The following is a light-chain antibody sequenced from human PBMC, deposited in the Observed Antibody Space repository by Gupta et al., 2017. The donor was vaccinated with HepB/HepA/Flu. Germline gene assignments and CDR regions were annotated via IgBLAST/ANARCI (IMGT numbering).Light chain of an antibody. CDR3: KSYAGSNIWV. CDR1: NSDVGAYNY. J-gene: IGLJ3*02. V-gene: IGLV2-14*01. CDR2: DVN. Sequence: SALPQPASGSGSPGQPLPISSTGTNSDVGAYNYVSWYQQHPGKDPKLMIYDVNYRPSGVSSRFSGSKSGNTASLTISGLQAEDEGDYFCKSYAGSNIWVFGGGTKLTVL.